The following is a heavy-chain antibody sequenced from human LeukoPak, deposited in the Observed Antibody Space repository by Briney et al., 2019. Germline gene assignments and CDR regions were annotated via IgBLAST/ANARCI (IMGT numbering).Heavy chain of an antibody. D-gene: IGHD2-21*01. V-gene: IGHV3-64D*06. CDR2: INGDGRTT. CDR3: VGDQVANVGWLT. J-gene: IGHJ5*02. Sequence: GGSLRLSCSASGFIFSTYTMYWVRQAPGKGLEFVSVINGDGRTTYYADSVKGRFTISRDNSKNTLYLQMNSLRAEDTAVYYCVGDQVANVGWLTWGQGTRVTVSS. CDR1: GFIFSTYT.